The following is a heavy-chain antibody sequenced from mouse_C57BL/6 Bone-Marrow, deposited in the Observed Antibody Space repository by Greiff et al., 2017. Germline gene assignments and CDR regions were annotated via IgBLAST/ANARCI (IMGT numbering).Heavy chain of an antibody. J-gene: IGHJ4*01. Sequence: QVQLQQSGAELVRPGTSVKVSCKASGYAFTNYLIEWVKQRPGQGLEWIGVIIPGSGGTNYNEKFKGKATLNADKSSSTAYMQLSSLTSEDSAVXFCARTTGYYAMDYWGQGTSVTVSS. D-gene: IGHD1-1*01. V-gene: IGHV1-54*01. CDR3: ARTTGYYAMDY. CDR2: IIPGSGGT. CDR1: GYAFTNYL.